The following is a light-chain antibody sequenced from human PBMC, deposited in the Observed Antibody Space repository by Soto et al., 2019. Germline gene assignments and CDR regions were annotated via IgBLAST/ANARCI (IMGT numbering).Light chain of an antibody. CDR2: GAS. Sequence: EIVRTQSPATLSVSPGERATLSCMASQSVSINLAWYQQKPGQAPRLLFYGASTRATGIPARFSGSGSGTEFTLTFSSLQSEDFAVYYCQQYDNWRPYTFGQGNKLQLK. V-gene: IGKV3-15*01. J-gene: IGKJ2*01. CDR1: QSVSIN. CDR3: QQYDNWRPYT.